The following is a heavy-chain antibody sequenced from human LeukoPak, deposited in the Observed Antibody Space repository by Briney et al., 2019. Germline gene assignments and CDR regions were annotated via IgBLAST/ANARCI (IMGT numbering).Heavy chain of an antibody. CDR1: GFTFSSYA. V-gene: IGHV3-21*01. CDR2: ISGDTTYI. D-gene: IGHD5-24*01. CDR3: ARDYLGYNFLPEY. Sequence: GGSLRLSCAASGFTFSSYAMSWVRQAPGKGLEWVSSISGDTTYINYADSVKGRFTISRDNTKNSLYLQMNSLRAEDTAVYYCARDYLGYNFLPEYWGQGTLVAVSS. J-gene: IGHJ4*02.